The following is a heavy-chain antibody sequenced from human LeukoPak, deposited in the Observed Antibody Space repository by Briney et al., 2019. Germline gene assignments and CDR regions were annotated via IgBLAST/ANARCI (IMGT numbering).Heavy chain of an antibody. CDR1: GFTFYDYA. CDR3: AKGSVAGTADLDY. V-gene: IGHV3-9*01. J-gene: IGHJ4*02. D-gene: IGHD6-19*01. Sequence: PGGSLRLSCAASGFTFYDYAMHWVRQAPGKGLEWVSGISWNSGSIGYADSVKGRFTISRDNAKNSLYLQMNSLRAEDTALYYCAKGSVAGTADLDYWGQGTLVTVSS. CDR2: ISWNSGSI.